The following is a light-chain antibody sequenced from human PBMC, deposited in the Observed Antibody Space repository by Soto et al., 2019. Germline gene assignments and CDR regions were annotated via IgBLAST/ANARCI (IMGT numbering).Light chain of an antibody. CDR1: QSVLYSSNNKNY. J-gene: IGKJ5*01. V-gene: IGKV4-1*01. CDR3: HQSYTYPIT. CDR2: WAS. Sequence: DIVMTQSPDSLAVSLGERATINCKSSQSVLYSSNNKNYLGWYQQKAGQPPKLLIYWASTRASGVPDRFSGSGSGTDFTLTISSLQAEDVAVYYCHQSYTYPITFGQGTRLEIK.